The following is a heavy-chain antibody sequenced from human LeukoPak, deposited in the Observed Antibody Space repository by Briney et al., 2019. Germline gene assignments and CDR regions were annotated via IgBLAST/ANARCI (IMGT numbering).Heavy chain of an antibody. CDR1: GFTFSSYW. V-gene: IGHV3-7*01. D-gene: IGHD6-19*01. J-gene: IGHJ4*02. Sequence: GGSLRLSCAASGFTFSSYWMSWVRQAPGKGLEWVANIKQDGSDKYYVDSVKGRFTISRDNPKNSLYLQMNSLRAEDTAVYYCALPRGPSGWDPFDYWGQGTLVTVSS. CDR3: ALPRGPSGWDPFDY. CDR2: IKQDGSDK.